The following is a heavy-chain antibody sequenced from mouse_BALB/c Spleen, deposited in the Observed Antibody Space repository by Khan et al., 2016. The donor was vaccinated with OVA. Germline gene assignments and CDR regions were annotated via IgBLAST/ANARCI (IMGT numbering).Heavy chain of an antibody. D-gene: IGHD2-2*01. CDR2: IDPFSGAT. CDR1: GYSFTSYY. V-gene: IGHV1-31*01. Sequence: VQLQQSGPELMTPWASVKISCKASGYSFTSYYIHWMIESHGTSLEWIGYIDPFSGATTYNQKFKGKATLTVDKYYNTAYIQRRNPASEDSAVYYCTRHGYDALFTYWGQGTLVTVSA. J-gene: IGHJ3*01. CDR3: TRHGYDALFTY.